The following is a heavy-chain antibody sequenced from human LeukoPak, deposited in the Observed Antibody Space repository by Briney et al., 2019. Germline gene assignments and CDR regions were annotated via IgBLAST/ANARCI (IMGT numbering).Heavy chain of an antibody. V-gene: IGHV3-23*01. CDR1: GFTFSSYG. Sequence: GGTLRLSCAASGFTFSSYGMSWVRQAPGKGLEWVSAISGSGGSTYYADSVKGRFTISRDNSKNTLYLQMNSLRAEDTAVYYCARGRIAAAGAYYFDYWGQGTLVTVSS. CDR2: ISGSGGST. CDR3: ARGRIAAAGAYYFDY. J-gene: IGHJ4*02. D-gene: IGHD6-13*01.